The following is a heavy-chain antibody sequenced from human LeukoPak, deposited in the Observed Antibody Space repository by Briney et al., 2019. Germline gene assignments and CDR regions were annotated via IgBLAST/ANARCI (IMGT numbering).Heavy chain of an antibody. CDR3: ARDSPVNYGDYVPYNRFDP. CDR2: INPNIGGT. V-gene: IGHV1-2*02. J-gene: IGHJ5*02. Sequence: ASVKVSCKASGYTFTGYYIHWERHAPGQGLEWMGWINPNIGGTNYAQKFQGTVTITRDTSISTAYMELSRLGSDDTAVYYCARDSPVNYGDYVPYNRFDPWGQGTLVTVSS. CDR1: GYTFTGYY. D-gene: IGHD4-17*01.